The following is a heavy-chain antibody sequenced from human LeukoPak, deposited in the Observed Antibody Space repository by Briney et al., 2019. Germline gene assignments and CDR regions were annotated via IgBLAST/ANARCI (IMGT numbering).Heavy chain of an antibody. D-gene: IGHD3-22*01. CDR2: IYYSGST. Sequence: SETLSLTCTVSGGSISSSSYYWGWIRQPPGKGLEWIGTIYYSGSTYYNPSLKSRVTISVDTSKNQFSLKLRSVTAADTAVYYCASSGYYYGGYYFDYGGQETRVTVSS. CDR1: GGSISSSSYY. V-gene: IGHV4-39*01. J-gene: IGHJ4*02. CDR3: ASSGYYYGGYYFDY.